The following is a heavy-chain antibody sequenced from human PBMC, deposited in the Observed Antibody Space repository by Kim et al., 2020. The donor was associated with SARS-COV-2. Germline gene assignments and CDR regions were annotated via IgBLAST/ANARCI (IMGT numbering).Heavy chain of an antibody. D-gene: IGHD2-15*01. Sequence: NPSRKSRVNISVDTSKSQFSLQRSSVTAADTAVYYCAELVVAATGGWFDPWGQGTLVTVSS. V-gene: IGHV4-31*02. J-gene: IGHJ5*02. CDR3: AELVVAATGGWFDP.